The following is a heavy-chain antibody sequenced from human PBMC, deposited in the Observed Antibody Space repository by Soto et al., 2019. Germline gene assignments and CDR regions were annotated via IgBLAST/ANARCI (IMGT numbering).Heavy chain of an antibody. CDR2: IYYSGST. D-gene: IGHD6-13*01. CDR1: GGSISSSSYY. V-gene: IGHV4-39*01. CDR3: AVSYSSSWYSYYGMDV. Sequence: QLQLQESGPGLVKPSETLSLTCTVSGGSISSSSYYWGWIRQPPGKGLEWIGSIYYSGSTYYNPSLKSRVTISVDTSKNQFSLKLSSVTAADTAVYYCAVSYSSSWYSYYGMDVWGQGTTVTVSS. J-gene: IGHJ6*02.